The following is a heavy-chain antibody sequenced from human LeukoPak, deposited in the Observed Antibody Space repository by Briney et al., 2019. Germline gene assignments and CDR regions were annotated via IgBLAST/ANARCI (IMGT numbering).Heavy chain of an antibody. Sequence: GESLKISCKGSGYSFTTSWTGWLRQWPGKGLEWLGIIYPGDSDTRYSPSFQGQVTISADKSISTAYLQWSSLKASDTAMYYCARSPIVGARPIDYWGQGTLVTVSS. CDR1: GYSFTTSW. V-gene: IGHV5-51*02. CDR3: ARSPIVGARPIDY. D-gene: IGHD1-26*01. CDR2: IYPGDSDT. J-gene: IGHJ4*02.